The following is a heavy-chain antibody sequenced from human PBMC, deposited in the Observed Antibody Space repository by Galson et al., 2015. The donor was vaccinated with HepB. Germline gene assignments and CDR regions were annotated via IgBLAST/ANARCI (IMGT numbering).Heavy chain of an antibody. CDR2: TYYRSKWYN. CDR3: ARERRAPLGQDPCFDY. V-gene: IGHV6-1*01. J-gene: IGHJ4*02. Sequence: CAISGDSVSSNSAAWNWIRQSPSRGLEWLGRTYYRSKWYNDYAVSVKSRITINPDTSKNQFSLQLNSVTPEDTAVYYCARERRAPLGQDPCFDYWGQGTLVTVSS. D-gene: IGHD7-27*01. CDR1: GDSVSSNSAA.